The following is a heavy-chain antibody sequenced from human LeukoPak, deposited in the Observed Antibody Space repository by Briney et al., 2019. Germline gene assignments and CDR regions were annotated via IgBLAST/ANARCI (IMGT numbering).Heavy chain of an antibody. D-gene: IGHD5-18*01. Sequence: SETLSLTCTVSGGSISSYYWSWIRQPPGKGLEWIGYTYYSGSTNYNPSLKSRVTISVDTSKNQFSLKLSSVTAADTAVYYCARDLGDSYGLDYWGQGTLVTVSS. CDR1: GGSISSYY. CDR2: TYYSGST. V-gene: IGHV4-59*01. J-gene: IGHJ4*02. CDR3: ARDLGDSYGLDY.